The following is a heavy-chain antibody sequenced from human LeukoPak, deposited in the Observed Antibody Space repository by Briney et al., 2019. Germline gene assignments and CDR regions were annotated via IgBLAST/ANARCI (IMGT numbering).Heavy chain of an antibody. CDR1: GYSISSGYY. CDR3: ARGVWGCSSTSCYDGYYYYYYMDV. V-gene: IGHV4-38-2*01. Sequence: SETLSLTCAVSGYSISSGYYWGWIRQPPGKGLEWIGSIYHSGSTYYNPSLKSRVTISVDTSKNQFSLKLSSVTAADTAVYYCARGVWGCSSTSCYDGYYYYYYMDVWGKGTTVTVSS. CDR2: IYHSGST. D-gene: IGHD2-2*01. J-gene: IGHJ6*03.